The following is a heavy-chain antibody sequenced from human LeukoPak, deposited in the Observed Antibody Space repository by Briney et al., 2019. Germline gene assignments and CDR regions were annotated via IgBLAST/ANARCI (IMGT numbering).Heavy chain of an antibody. CDR3: ARAPLVLQFRWWFDP. V-gene: IGHV3-48*02. CDR1: GFTFSSHS. Sequence: GGSLRLSCVGYGFTFSSHSMNWVRQAPGKGLEWISYISSSSSSIYYADSVKGRFAISRDNAKNSLYLQMDSLRDEDTAVYYCARAPLVLQFRWWFDPWGQGTLVIVSS. J-gene: IGHJ5*02. CDR2: ISSSSSSI. D-gene: IGHD5-24*01.